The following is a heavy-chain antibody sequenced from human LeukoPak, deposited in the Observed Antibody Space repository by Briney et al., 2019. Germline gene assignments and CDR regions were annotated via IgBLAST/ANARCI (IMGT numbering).Heavy chain of an antibody. J-gene: IGHJ4*02. CDR1: GYTFTSYY. CDR2: INPSGGST. D-gene: IGHD3-10*01. V-gene: IGHV1-46*01. CDR3: ARSSGRGVSDY. Sequence: ASVKVSCKASGYTFTSYYMHWVRQAPGQGGEWMGIINPSGGSTSYAQKFQSRVTMTRDTSTSTVYMELSSLRSEDTAVYYCARSSGRGVSDYWGQGTLVTVSS.